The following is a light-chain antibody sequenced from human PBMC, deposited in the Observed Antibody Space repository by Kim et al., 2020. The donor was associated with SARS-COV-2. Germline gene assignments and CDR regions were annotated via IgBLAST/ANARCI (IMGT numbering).Light chain of an antibody. CDR3: QQYGSSPQGFT. V-gene: IGKV3-20*01. CDR1: QSVSSSY. Sequence: GERATVSCRASQSVSSSYLAWYQQKPGQAPRLLIYGASSRATGIPDRFSGSGSGTDFTITISRLEPEDFAVYYCQQYGSSPQGFTFGPGTKVDIK. CDR2: GAS. J-gene: IGKJ3*01.